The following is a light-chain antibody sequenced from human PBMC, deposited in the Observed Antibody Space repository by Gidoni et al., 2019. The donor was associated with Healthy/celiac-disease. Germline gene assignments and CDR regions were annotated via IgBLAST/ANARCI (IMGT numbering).Light chain of an antibody. Sequence: DIQRTQSPSTLSASVGDRVTITCRASQSISSWLAWYQLKPGKAPNLLIYKASSLESGVPSRFSGSGFGTEFTLTISSLQPDDFATYYCQQYNSYSCTFGQGTKVEIK. CDR3: QQYNSYSCT. CDR1: QSISSW. J-gene: IGKJ1*01. V-gene: IGKV1-5*03. CDR2: KAS.